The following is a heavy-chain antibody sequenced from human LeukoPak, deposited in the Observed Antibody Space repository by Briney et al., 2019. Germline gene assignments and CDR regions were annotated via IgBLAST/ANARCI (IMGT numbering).Heavy chain of an antibody. V-gene: IGHV4-59*01. D-gene: IGHD3-22*01. CDR1: GGSISSYY. CDR3: ARALIVYYYDSSGYYPSDAFDI. Sequence: PSETLSLTCTVSGGSISSYYWSWLRQPPGKGLEWIGYIYYSGSTNYNPSLKSRVTISVDTSKNQFSLKLSSVTAADTAVYYCARALIVYYYDSSGYYPSDAFDIWGQGTMVTVSS. CDR2: IYYSGST. J-gene: IGHJ3*02.